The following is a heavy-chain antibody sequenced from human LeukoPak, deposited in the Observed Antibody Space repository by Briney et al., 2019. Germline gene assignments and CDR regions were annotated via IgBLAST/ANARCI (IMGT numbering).Heavy chain of an antibody. CDR3: AREYSGYGWGSYYYYYMDV. Sequence: GGTLRLSCAASGFTFSSYGMNWVRQAPGKGLEWVSGITGSGGRTYYADSVKGRFTISRDNAKNSLYLQMNSLRAEDTAVYYCAREYSGYGWGSYYYYYMDVWGKGTTVTVSS. D-gene: IGHD5-12*01. V-gene: IGHV3-21*01. CDR2: ITGSGGRT. J-gene: IGHJ6*03. CDR1: GFTFSSYG.